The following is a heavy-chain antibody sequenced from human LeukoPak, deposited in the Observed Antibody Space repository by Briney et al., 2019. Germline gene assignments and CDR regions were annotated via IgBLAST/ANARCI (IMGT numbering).Heavy chain of an antibody. CDR1: GFTFSNYG. CDR3: ARSTYSSSSYYFDY. Sequence: PGGSLRLSCAASGFTFSNYGIHWVRQAPGKGLEWVAVIWSDGINKYYVDSVKGRFTISRDNSKNTLYLQMDSLGADDTAVYYCARSTYSSSSYYFDYWGQGSLVTVSS. CDR2: IWSDGINK. J-gene: IGHJ4*02. D-gene: IGHD6-13*01. V-gene: IGHV3-33*01.